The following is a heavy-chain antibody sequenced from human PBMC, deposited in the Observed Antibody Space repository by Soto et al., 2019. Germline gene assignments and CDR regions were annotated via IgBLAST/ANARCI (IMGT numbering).Heavy chain of an antibody. Sequence: GGSLRLSCVASGFAFSSYSMNWVRQAPGKGLEWVSSITGSSSYVYYADSVRGRFTISRDNAKNSLYLQMNSLRAEDTAVYYCAKDPNYDFWSGYSGSGWFDPWGQGTLVTVSS. CDR1: GFAFSSYS. V-gene: IGHV3-21*01. CDR2: ITGSSSYV. J-gene: IGHJ5*02. CDR3: AKDPNYDFWSGYSGSGWFDP. D-gene: IGHD3-3*01.